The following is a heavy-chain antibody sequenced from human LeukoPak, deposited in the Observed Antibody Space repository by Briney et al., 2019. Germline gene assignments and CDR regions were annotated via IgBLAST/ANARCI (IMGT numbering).Heavy chain of an antibody. Sequence: SVKVSCKAFGGTFSSYAISWVRQAPGQGLEWMGGIIPIFGTANYAQKFQGRVTITADESTSTAYMELSSLRSEDTAVYYCAREGLGAVRGFYGGNSDYYYGMDVWGQGTTVTVSS. V-gene: IGHV1-69*13. J-gene: IGHJ6*02. D-gene: IGHD4-23*01. CDR1: GGTFSSYA. CDR2: IIPIFGTA. CDR3: AREGLGAVRGFYGGNSDYYYGMDV.